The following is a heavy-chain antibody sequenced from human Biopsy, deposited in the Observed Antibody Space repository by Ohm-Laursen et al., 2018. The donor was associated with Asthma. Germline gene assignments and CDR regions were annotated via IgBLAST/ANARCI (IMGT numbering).Heavy chain of an antibody. CDR3: ARGYSTSWYFGY. CDR2: ISSRGSNL. J-gene: IGHJ4*02. CDR1: GFSFSDYY. V-gene: IGHV3-11*01. D-gene: IGHD6-13*01. Sequence: SLRLSCSASGFSFSDYYMMWIRQAPGKGLEWVAYISSRGSNLYYADSVKGRFTISRDNPKKSVYLQLDSLRVEDTAAYYCARGYSTSWYFGYWGQGTVVTVSS.